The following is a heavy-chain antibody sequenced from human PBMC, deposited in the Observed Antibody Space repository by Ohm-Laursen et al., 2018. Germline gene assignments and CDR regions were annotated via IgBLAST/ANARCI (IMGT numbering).Heavy chain of an antibody. J-gene: IGHJ3*02. CDR2: MYISEGT. Sequence: GTLSLTCTVSGGSISSYYWSWIRQPAGKGLEWIGHMYISEGTNYNPSLKSRVTMSGDTSKNQFSLKLSFVTAADTAVYFCARVGGIPLGAFDIWGQGTMVTVSS. CDR3: ARVGGIPLGAFDI. V-gene: IGHV4-4*07. D-gene: IGHD3-10*01. CDR1: GGSISSYY.